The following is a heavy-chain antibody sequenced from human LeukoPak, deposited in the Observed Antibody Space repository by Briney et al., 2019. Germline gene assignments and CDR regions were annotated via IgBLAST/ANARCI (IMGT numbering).Heavy chain of an antibody. D-gene: IGHD6-19*01. CDR2: ISAYNGNT. J-gene: IGHJ4*02. Sequence: GASVKVSCKASGYTLTSYGISWVRQAPGQGLEWMGWISAYNGNTNYAQKLQGRVTMTTDTSTSTAYMELRSLRSDDTAVYYCARAVVAGTLSLGDFDYWGQGTLVTVSS. V-gene: IGHV1-18*01. CDR1: GYTLTSYG. CDR3: ARAVVAGTLSLGDFDY.